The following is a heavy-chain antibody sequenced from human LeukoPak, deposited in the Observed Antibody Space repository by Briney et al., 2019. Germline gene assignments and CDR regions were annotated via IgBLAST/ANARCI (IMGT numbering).Heavy chain of an antibody. CDR1: AGTFSSYA. Sequence: ASVNVSCTASAGTFSSYAISWVRQAPGQGLEWMGGIIPIFGTANSAHKFQGRVTMTAYESTSTAYMELSSLRSEDTAVYYCARDTEVVPAAIHAFDIWGQGTMVTVSS. V-gene: IGHV1-69*13. CDR3: ARDTEVVPAAIHAFDI. J-gene: IGHJ3*02. CDR2: IIPIFGTA. D-gene: IGHD2-2*01.